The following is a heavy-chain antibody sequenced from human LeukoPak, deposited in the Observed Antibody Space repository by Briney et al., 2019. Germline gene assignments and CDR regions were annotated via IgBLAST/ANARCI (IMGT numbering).Heavy chain of an antibody. V-gene: IGHV3-23*01. CDR2: ISGSGGST. CDR1: GFTFSSYE. J-gene: IGHJ3*02. D-gene: IGHD3-22*01. CDR3: AKDTPLRRMIVGYDAFDI. Sequence: GGSLRLSCAASGFTFSSYEMNWVRQAPGKGLEWVSAISGSGGSTYYADSVKGRFTISRDNSKNTLYLQMNSLRAEDTAVYYCAKDTPLRRMIVGYDAFDIWGQGTMVTVSS.